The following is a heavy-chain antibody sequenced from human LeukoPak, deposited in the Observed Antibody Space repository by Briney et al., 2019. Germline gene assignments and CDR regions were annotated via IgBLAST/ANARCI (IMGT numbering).Heavy chain of an antibody. D-gene: IGHD6-6*01. Sequence: PGRSLRLSCTASGFTFSSYAMSWVRQAPGKGLEWVSATSGNGGSTYYADSVKGRFTISKDNSKNTLYLQMNSLRAEDTAVYYCAKLGQLDYWGQGTLVTVSS. CDR3: AKLGQLDY. J-gene: IGHJ4*02. CDR2: TSGNGGST. CDR1: GFTFSSYA. V-gene: IGHV3-23*01.